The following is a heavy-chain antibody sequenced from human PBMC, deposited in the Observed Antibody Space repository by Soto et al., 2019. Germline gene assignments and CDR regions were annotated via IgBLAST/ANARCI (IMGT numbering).Heavy chain of an antibody. D-gene: IGHD3-3*01. CDR2: IYYSGST. J-gene: IGHJ5*02. Sequence: PSETLSLTCTVSGGSISSYYWSWIRQPPGKGLEWIGYIYYSGSTNYNPSLKSRVTISVDTSKNQFSLKLSSVTAADTAVYYCARHVQITIFGVVPRSSNNWFDPWGQGTLVTVSS. CDR3: ARHVQITIFGVVPRSSNNWFDP. CDR1: GGSISSYY. V-gene: IGHV4-59*08.